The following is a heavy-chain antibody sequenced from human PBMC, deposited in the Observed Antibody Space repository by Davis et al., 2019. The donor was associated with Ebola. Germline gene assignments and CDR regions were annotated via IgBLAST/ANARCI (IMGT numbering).Heavy chain of an antibody. CDR2: VNRDGSS. D-gene: IGHD3-22*01. V-gene: IGHV4-34*01. CDR3: ARQDLTYYYDSSGYYSRPNNFDY. J-gene: IGHJ4*02. CDR1: GFTFSNYA. Sequence: GSLRLSCAASGFTFSNYAMSWIRQSPGKGLEWLGEVNRDGSSHDNPSLKSRVTISVDTSKNQFSLKLSSVTAADTAVYYCARQDLTYYYDSSGYYSRPNNFDYWGQGTLVTVSS.